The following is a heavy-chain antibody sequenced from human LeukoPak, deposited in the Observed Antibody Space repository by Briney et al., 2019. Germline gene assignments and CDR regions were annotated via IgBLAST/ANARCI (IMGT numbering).Heavy chain of an antibody. CDR2: MNPNSGDT. CDR3: ARGLGDYYDTSGYYYAVPAH. J-gene: IGHJ4*02. V-gene: IGHV1-8*01. Sequence: ASVTVSCKASGYTFTTYDITWVRQATGQEWMGWMNPNSGDTAYAQKFQGRVAMTRDTSISTAYMELSSLRSEDTAVYYCARGLGDYYDTSGYYYAVPAHWGQGTLVTVSS. D-gene: IGHD3-22*01. CDR1: GYTFTTYD.